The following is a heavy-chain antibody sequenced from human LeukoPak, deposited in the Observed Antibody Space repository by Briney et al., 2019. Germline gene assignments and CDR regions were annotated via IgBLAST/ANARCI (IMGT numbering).Heavy chain of an antibody. CDR3: ARPISCGVTTCSGAFHI. Sequence: SETLSLTCAVYGGSLSGYFWSWIRQPPGNGLEWIGEINHSGSTNYNPSLKSRVTISVDTSKNQFSLKLSSVTAADTAVYYCARPISCGVTTCSGAFHIWGQGTMVTVSS. J-gene: IGHJ3*02. CDR2: INHSGST. CDR1: GGSLSGYF. D-gene: IGHD2-2*01. V-gene: IGHV4-34*01.